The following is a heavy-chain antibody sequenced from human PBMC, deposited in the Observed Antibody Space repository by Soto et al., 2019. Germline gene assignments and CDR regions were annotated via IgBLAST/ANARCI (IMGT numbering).Heavy chain of an antibody. Sequence: SETLSLTCTVSGGSISSYYWSWIRQPPGKGLEWIGYIYYSGSTNYNPSLKSRVTISVDTSKNQFSLKLSSVTAADTAVYYCARNSADDEYIDYWGQGTLVTVSS. CDR2: IYYSGST. CDR3: ARNSADDEYIDY. V-gene: IGHV4-59*08. CDR1: GGSISSYY. J-gene: IGHJ4*02.